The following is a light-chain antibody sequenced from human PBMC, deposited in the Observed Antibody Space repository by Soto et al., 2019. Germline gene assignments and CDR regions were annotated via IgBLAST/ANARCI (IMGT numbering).Light chain of an antibody. V-gene: IGKV1D-13*01. CDR2: DAS. Sequence: AIQLTQSPSSLSASVGDRVTITCRASQGISSALAWYQQKPGKAPKLLIYDASSLESGVPSRFRGSGSGTDFTLAISSLQPEDFATNYCQQFNNYPRTFGQGTNVEI. CDR3: QQFNNYPRT. CDR1: QGISSA. J-gene: IGKJ1*01.